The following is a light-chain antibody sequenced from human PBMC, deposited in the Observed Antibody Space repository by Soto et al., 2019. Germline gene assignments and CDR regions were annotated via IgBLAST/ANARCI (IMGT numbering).Light chain of an antibody. CDR3: QQRYNWPLT. CDR2: DAS. J-gene: IGKJ5*01. Sequence: DIQMTQSPSTLSASVGDRVTITCRASQSISSWLAWYQQKPGKAPKLLIYDASSLESGVPSRFSGSGSGTEFTLTISSLESEDFAIYYCQQRYNWPLTFGQGTRLEIK. CDR1: QSISSW. V-gene: IGKV1-5*01.